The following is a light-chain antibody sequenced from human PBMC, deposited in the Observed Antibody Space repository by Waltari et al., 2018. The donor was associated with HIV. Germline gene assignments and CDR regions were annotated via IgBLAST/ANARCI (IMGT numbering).Light chain of an antibody. Sequence: QSVLTQPPSVSGAPGQRVTLSCTGTRSNIGTHEVHWYQQLPGTAPRLLTYNTNSRPSGFPDRCSGAKSGTSASLAINGLQAEDEADYYCQSSDNTLSGSVFGGGTKLTVL. CDR1: RSNIGTHE. V-gene: IGLV1-40*01. CDR3: QSSDNTLSGSV. J-gene: IGLJ2*01. CDR2: NTN.